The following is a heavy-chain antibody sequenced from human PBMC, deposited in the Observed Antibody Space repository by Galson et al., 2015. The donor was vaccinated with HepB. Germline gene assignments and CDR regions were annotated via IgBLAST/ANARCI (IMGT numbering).Heavy chain of an antibody. CDR3: ARADDFWSGYRDAGTSRWFDS. D-gene: IGHD3-3*01. CDR1: GDSFSIYA. Sequence: SVKVSCKASGDSFSIYAMSWVRQVPGQGLEWMGGISPILGIPNYAQKFQDRVTITADKSTGTAFMELSSLRSEDTAVYYCARADDFWSGYRDAGTSRWFDSWGQGTLVIVSS. CDR2: ISPILGIP. J-gene: IGHJ5*01. V-gene: IGHV1-69*10.